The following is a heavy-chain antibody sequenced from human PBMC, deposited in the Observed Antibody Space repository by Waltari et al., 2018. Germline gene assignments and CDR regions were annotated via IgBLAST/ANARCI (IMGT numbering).Heavy chain of an antibody. D-gene: IGHD7-27*01. CDR1: GFTFSSYA. CDR3: AKLGLKLGGDY. CDR2: ISNSGGGT. V-gene: IGHV3-23*01. J-gene: IGHJ4*02. Sequence: EVQLLESGGGLVQPGGSLRLSCAASGFTFSSYAMSWVRQAPGKGLEWVSGISNSGGGTYDADSVKGRFTISRDNSKNTLYLQMNSLRAEDTAVYYCAKLGLKLGGDYWGQGTLVTVSS.